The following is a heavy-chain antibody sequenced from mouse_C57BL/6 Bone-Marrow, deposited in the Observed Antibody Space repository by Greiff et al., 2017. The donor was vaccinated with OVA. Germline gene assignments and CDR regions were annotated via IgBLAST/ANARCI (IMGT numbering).Heavy chain of an antibody. CDR1: GYTFTDYY. V-gene: IGHV1-19*01. Sequence: DVKLVESGPVLVKPGASVKMSCKASGYTFTDYYMNWVKQSHGKSLEWIGVINPYNGGTSYNQKFKGKATLTVDKSSSTAYMELNSLTSEDSAVYYCARYYYAYWYFDVWGTGTTVTVSS. D-gene: IGHD1-1*01. CDR3: ARYYYAYWYFDV. J-gene: IGHJ1*03. CDR2: INPYNGGT.